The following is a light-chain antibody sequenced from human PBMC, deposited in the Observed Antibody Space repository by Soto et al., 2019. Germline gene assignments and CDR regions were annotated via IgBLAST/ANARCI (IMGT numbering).Light chain of an antibody. Sequence: DIELSQSPSFLSTSVGDRVTLTCRASQGINSYLAWYQQKRGKAPKLIIYTASTLQSGVPSRFSGSGYGTEFTLTITSLQPEDFAAYYCQQLYTYPLTFGGGTKVDIK. CDR3: QQLYTYPLT. J-gene: IGKJ4*01. CDR1: QGINSY. V-gene: IGKV1-9*01. CDR2: TAS.